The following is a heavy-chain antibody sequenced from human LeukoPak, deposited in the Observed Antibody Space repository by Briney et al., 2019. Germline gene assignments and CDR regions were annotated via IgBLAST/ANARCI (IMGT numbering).Heavy chain of an antibody. V-gene: IGHV1-46*01. Sequence: ASVKVSCKASGYTFTSYYMHWVRQAPGQGLEWMGIINPSGGSTSYAQKFQGRVTMTRDMSTSTVYMELSSLRSEDTALYYCARDRDYVWGSYRYVNAFDIWGQGTMVTVSS. D-gene: IGHD3-16*02. CDR1: GYTFTSYY. CDR3: ARDRDYVWGSYRYVNAFDI. CDR2: INPSGGST. J-gene: IGHJ3*02.